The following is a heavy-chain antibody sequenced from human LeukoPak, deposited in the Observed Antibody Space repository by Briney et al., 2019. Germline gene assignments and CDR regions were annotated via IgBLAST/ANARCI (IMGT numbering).Heavy chain of an antibody. CDR3: ARDRWGYSYEYYFDY. V-gene: IGHV1-69*05. D-gene: IGHD5-18*01. CDR2: IIPIFGTA. J-gene: IGHJ4*02. Sequence: AASVKVSCKASGGTFSSYAISWVRQAPGQGLEWMGRIIPIFGTANYAQKFQGRVTITTDESTSTAYMELSSLRSEDTAVYYCARDRWGYSYEYYFDYWGQRTLVTISS. CDR1: GGTFSSYA.